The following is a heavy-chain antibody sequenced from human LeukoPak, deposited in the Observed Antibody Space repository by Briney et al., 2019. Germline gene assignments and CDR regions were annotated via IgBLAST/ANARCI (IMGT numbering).Heavy chain of an antibody. Sequence: SETLSLTCTVSGGSISSSSYYWGWIRQPPGKGLEWIGSIYYSGSTYYNPSLKSRVTISVDTSKNQFSLKLNSVTAADTAVYYCARPVFNGYDFWSGYGGVDPWGQGTLVTVSS. CDR1: GGSISSSSYY. J-gene: IGHJ5*02. D-gene: IGHD3-3*01. V-gene: IGHV4-39*01. CDR2: IYYSGST. CDR3: ARPVFNGYDFWSGYGGVDP.